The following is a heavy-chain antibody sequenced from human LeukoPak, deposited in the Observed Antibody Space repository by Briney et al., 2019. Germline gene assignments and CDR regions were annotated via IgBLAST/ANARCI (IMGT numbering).Heavy chain of an antibody. J-gene: IGHJ3*02. CDR1: GFTFSSYW. Sequence: GGSLRLSCAASGFTFSSYWMSWVRQAPGKGLEWVANIKQDGSEKYYVDSVKGRFTISRDNAKDSLYLQMNSLRAEDTAVYYCARENTASAFDIWGQGTMVTVSS. V-gene: IGHV3-7*01. CDR2: IKQDGSEK. D-gene: IGHD5-18*01. CDR3: ARENTASAFDI.